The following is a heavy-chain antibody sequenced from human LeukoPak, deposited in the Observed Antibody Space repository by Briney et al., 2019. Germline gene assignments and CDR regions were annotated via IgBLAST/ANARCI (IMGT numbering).Heavy chain of an antibody. D-gene: IGHD3-22*01. V-gene: IGHV3-30-3*01. J-gene: IGHJ4*02. CDR2: ISYDGSNK. CDR3: ARDRGYYDSIDY. CDR1: GFTLSGYA. Sequence: QPGGSLRLSCAASGFTLSGYAMHWVRQAPGKGLEWVAVISYDGSNKYYADSVKGRFTISRDNSKNTLYLQMNSLRAEDTAVYYCARDRGYYDSIDYWGQGTLVTVSS.